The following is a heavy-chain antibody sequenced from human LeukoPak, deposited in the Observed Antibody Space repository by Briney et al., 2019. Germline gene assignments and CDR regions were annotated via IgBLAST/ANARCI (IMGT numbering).Heavy chain of an antibody. CDR3: AIGYCTNGVCSNY. CDR1: GGSFSGYY. Sequence: PSETLSLTRAVYGGSFSGYYWSWIRQPPGKGLEWIGEINHSGSTNYNPSLKSRVTISVDTSKNQFSLKLSSVTAADTAVYYCAIGYCTNGVCSNYWGQGTLVTVSS. J-gene: IGHJ4*02. V-gene: IGHV4-34*01. D-gene: IGHD2-8*01. CDR2: INHSGST.